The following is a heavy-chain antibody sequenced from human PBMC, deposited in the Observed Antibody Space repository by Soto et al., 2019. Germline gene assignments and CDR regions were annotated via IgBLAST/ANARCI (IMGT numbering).Heavy chain of an antibody. CDR3: ARVPPWGDSGSFYIQHYDS. CDR2: INVGSGNT. CDR1: GNSFVTYA. J-gene: IGHJ4*02. D-gene: IGHD3-10*01. V-gene: IGHV1-3*01. Sequence: GASVKVSCKSSGNSFVTYAIHWVRQAPGQRLQWMGWINVGSGNTKYAQDFQGRVTFTRDTAATTTFMGLSSLRSEDAAVYYCARVPPWGDSGSFYIQHYDSWGQGTLVTVSS.